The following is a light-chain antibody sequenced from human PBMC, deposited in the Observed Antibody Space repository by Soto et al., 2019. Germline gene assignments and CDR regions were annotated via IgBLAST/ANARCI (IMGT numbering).Light chain of an antibody. CDR3: SSYTGGNPSYV. Sequence: QSALTQPPSASGSPGQSVTISCTGTSSDVGGYNYVSWYQQHPGKAPKLMIYEVNKRPSGVPDRFSGSKSGTTASLTVSGLQAEDEADYYCSSYTGGNPSYVFGTGTKVTVL. CDR1: SSDVGGYNY. J-gene: IGLJ1*01. V-gene: IGLV2-8*01. CDR2: EVN.